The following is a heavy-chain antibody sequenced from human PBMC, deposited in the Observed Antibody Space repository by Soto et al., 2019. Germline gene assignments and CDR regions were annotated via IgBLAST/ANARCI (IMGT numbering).Heavy chain of an antibody. CDR2: ISSSSSII. CDR3: ARGAYYYDSSGLSY. D-gene: IGHD3-22*01. V-gene: IGHV3-48*01. J-gene: IGHJ4*02. CDR1: GFTFSSYS. Sequence: EVQLVESGGGLVQPGGSLRLSCAASGFTFSSYSMNWVRQAPGKGLEWVSYISSSSSIIYYAASVKGRFTISRDNAKNSLYLQMNSLRAEDTAVYYCARGAYYYDSSGLSYWGQGTLVTVSS.